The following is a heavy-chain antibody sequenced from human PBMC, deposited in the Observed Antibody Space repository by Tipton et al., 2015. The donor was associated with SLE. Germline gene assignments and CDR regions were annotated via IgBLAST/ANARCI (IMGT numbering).Heavy chain of an antibody. CDR3: ARRFRDSYYFDY. CDR2: ISYSGRS. Sequence: LRLSCTVSGVSTSDHSWGWIRQPPGKGLEWIGYISYSGRSNYNPSLKSQVTISLDTSKNQVSLKVISVTAADTAVYYCARRFRDSYYFDYWGQGTLVTVSS. CDR1: GVSTSDHS. V-gene: IGHV4-59*08. J-gene: IGHJ4*02.